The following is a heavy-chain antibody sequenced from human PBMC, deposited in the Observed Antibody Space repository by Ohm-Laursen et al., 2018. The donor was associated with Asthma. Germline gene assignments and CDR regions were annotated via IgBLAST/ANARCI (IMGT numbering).Heavy chain of an antibody. V-gene: IGHV4-31*03. J-gene: IGHJ4*02. Sequence: TLSLTCPVSGGSISSGGYYWSWIRQHPGKGLEWIGYIYYSGSTYYNPSLKSRVTISVDTSKNQFSLKLSSVTAADTAVYYCARGNDYGDLDYWGQGTLVTVSS. D-gene: IGHD4-17*01. CDR3: ARGNDYGDLDY. CDR2: IYYSGST. CDR1: GGSISSGGYY.